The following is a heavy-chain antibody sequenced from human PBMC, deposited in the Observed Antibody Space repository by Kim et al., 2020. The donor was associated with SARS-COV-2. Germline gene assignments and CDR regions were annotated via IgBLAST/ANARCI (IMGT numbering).Heavy chain of an antibody. CDR3: AKERQQLTRYYYFYGMDV. D-gene: IGHD6-13*01. J-gene: IGHJ6*02. CDR2: ISGRGSDT. V-gene: IGHV3-23*01. Sequence: GGSLRLSCAASGFSFSSYGMSWVRQGPGKGLEWVSSISGRGSDTHYADSVKGRFTISRDNSKNTLYLQMNSLRADDTAIYFCAKERQQLTRYYYFYGMDVWGQVTTVTVSS. CDR1: GFSFSSYG.